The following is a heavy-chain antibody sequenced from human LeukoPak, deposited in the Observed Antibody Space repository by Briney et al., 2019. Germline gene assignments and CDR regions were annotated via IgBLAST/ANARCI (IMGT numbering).Heavy chain of an antibody. Sequence: SVKVSCKASGYTFTSYDINWVRQATGQGLKRIGWMKPKRGNTGYAQKCQGRVTMTRDTSISTAYMELSSLRSEDTAVYYCVAVVDTSFDYWGQGTPVIVSS. CDR1: GYTFTSYD. D-gene: IGHD2-15*01. CDR3: VAVVDTSFDY. V-gene: IGHV1-8*01. J-gene: IGHJ4*02. CDR2: MKPKRGNT.